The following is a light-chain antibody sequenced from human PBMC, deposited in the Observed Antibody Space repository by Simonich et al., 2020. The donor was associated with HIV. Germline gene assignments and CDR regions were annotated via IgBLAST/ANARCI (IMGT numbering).Light chain of an antibody. CDR3: QQYGSSWT. CDR1: QSVSSSY. CDR2: GAS. Sequence: EIVLTQSPGTLSLSPGEIATLSCRASQSVSSSYLAWYQQTPCQAPRLLIYGASNRATGIPDRFSGSGSGTGVTLTINRLEPEDFAVYYCQQYGSSWTFGQGTKVEIK. J-gene: IGKJ1*01. V-gene: IGKV3-20*01.